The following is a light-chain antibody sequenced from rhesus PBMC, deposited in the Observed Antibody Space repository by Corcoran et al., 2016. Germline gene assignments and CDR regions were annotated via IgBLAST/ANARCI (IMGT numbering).Light chain of an antibody. J-gene: IGKJ4*01. CDR2: KAS. CDR1: ENVNNY. Sequence: DIQMTQSPSSLSVSVGDRVTITCRASENVNNYLNWYQQKPGKAPKLLIYKASTLQSGVPSRFSGSGSGTDYTFTISSLQPEDVATYYCQHGYGTPLTFGGGTKVEIK. CDR3: QHGYGTPLT. V-gene: IGKV1-74*01.